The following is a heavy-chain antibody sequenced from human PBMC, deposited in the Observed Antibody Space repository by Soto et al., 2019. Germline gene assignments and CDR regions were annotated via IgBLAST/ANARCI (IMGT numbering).Heavy chain of an antibody. Sequence: GGSLRLSCAASGFTFSSYGMHWVRQAPGKGLEWVAVIWYDGSNKYYADSVKGRFTISRDNSKNTLYLQMNSLRAEDTAVYYCARDGRGNYDYVWGSYRYSSFDYWGQGTLVTVSS. CDR2: IWYDGSNK. J-gene: IGHJ4*02. D-gene: IGHD3-16*02. CDR3: ARDGRGNYDYVWGSYRYSSFDY. V-gene: IGHV3-33*01. CDR1: GFTFSSYG.